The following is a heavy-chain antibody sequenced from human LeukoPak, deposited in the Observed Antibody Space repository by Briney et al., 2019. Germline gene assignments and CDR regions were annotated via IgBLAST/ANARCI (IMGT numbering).Heavy chain of an antibody. CDR3: AIFYSGYASAYFDY. D-gene: IGHD5-12*01. CDR2: ISAYNGNT. Sequence: ASVKVSCKASGYTFTSYGISWVRQAPGQGLEWMGWISAYNGNTNYAQKLQGRVTMTTDTSTSTAYMELRSLRSDDTAVYYCAIFYSGYASAYFDYWGQGTVVTVSS. J-gene: IGHJ4*02. CDR1: GYTFTSYG. V-gene: IGHV1-18*01.